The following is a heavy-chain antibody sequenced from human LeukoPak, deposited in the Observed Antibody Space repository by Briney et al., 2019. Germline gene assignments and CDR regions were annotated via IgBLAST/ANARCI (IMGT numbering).Heavy chain of an antibody. CDR1: GFTFSSYA. CDR2: ISSSTNYI. J-gene: IGHJ4*02. Sequence: GGSLRLSCAASGFTFSSYAMNWVRQAPGKGLEWVSYISSSTNYIYYADSVKGRFTISRDNAKNSLYLQMNSLRAEDAAVYYCARGGGWYNYWGQGTLVTVSS. CDR3: ARGGGWYNY. V-gene: IGHV3-21*01. D-gene: IGHD6-19*01.